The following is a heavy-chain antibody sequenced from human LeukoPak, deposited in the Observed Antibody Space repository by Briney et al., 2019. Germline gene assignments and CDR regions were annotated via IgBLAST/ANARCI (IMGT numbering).Heavy chain of an antibody. CDR1: GFTFSNYW. J-gene: IGHJ3*02. CDR3: AGTYYYDKGAFDI. D-gene: IGHD3-22*01. Sequence: GGSLRLSCTASGFTFSNYWMSWVRQAPGKGLEWVSVIYSGGSTYYADSVKGRFTISRDNSKNTLYLQMNSLRAEDTAVYYCAGTYYYDKGAFDIWGQGTMVTVSS. CDR2: IYSGGST. V-gene: IGHV3-53*01.